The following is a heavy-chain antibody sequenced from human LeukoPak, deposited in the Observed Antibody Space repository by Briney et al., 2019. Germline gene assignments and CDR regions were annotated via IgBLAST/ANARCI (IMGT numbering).Heavy chain of an antibody. Sequence: GGSLRLSCAASGFTFSSYGMHWVRQAPGKGLEWVAVIWYDGSNKYYADSVKGRFTISRDNSKNTLYLQMNSLRAEDTAVYYCARDRGLGAVGMDVWGQGTTVTVSS. J-gene: IGHJ6*02. V-gene: IGHV3-33*01. CDR1: GFTFSSYG. CDR2: IWYDGSNK. CDR3: ARDRGLGAVGMDV. D-gene: IGHD1-26*01.